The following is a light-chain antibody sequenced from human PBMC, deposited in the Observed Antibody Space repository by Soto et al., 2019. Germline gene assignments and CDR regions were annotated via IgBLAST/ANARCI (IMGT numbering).Light chain of an antibody. CDR1: QSVGSH. V-gene: IGKV3-15*01. Sequence: EIVMTQSPATLSVSPGERATLSCRASQSVGSHLAWYQQRPGQAPRHLIYGASYRATGIPARFSGSGSGTDFTLIISSLQSEDFAVYYCQQYDNWPPFTFGPGTKVDI. CDR2: GAS. CDR3: QQYDNWPPFT. J-gene: IGKJ3*01.